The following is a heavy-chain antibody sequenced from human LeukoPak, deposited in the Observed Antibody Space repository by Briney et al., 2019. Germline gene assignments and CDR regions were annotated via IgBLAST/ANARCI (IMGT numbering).Heavy chain of an antibody. CDR1: GGSMRSSNFY. CDR2: INYSGLT. J-gene: IGHJ5*02. V-gene: IGHV4-39*07. Sequence: SETLSLTCTVSGGSMRSSNFYWGWIRQPPGKGLEWIGNINYSGLTYYNPSVKSRVTLSVDVSKNRFSLHLTSVTAADTALYFCARTHFDSLGWFDPWGQGIQVIVSS. CDR3: ARTHFDSLGWFDP. D-gene: IGHD3-9*01.